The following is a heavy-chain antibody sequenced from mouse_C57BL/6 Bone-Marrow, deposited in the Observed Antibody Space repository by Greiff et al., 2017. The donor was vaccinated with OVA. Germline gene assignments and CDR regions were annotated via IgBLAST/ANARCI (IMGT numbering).Heavy chain of an antibody. Sequence: EVKLVESGGGLVKPGGSLKLSCAASGFTFSSYAMSWVRQTPEKRLEWVATISDGGSYTYYPDNVKGRFTISRDNAKNNLYLQMSHLKSEDTAMYYCARDGAGSRKGMMDYWGQGTSVTVSS. CDR3: ARDGAGSRKGMMDY. CDR1: GFTFSSYA. CDR2: ISDGGSYT. J-gene: IGHJ4*01. V-gene: IGHV5-4*01. D-gene: IGHD1-1*01.